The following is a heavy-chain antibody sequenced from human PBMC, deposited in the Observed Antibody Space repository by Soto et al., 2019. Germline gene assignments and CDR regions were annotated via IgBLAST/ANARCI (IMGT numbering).Heavy chain of an antibody. CDR1: GGSIRSYY. CDR2: IYYSGST. J-gene: IGHJ6*03. D-gene: IGHD2-15*01. Sequence: PSETLSLTCTVSGGSIRSYYWSWIRQPPGKGLEWIGFIYYSGSTNYNPSLKSRVTISVDTSKNQFSLNLSSVTAADTAVYYCARHGSYLYYMDVWGKGTTVPVSS. CDR3: ARHGSYLYYMDV. V-gene: IGHV4-59*08.